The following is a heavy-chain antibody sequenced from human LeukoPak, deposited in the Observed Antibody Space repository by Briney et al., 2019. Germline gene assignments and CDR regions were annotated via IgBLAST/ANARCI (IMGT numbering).Heavy chain of an antibody. V-gene: IGHV3-30*18. Sequence: PGGSLRLSCAASGFPFSSYGMHWVRQAPGKGLEWVAVISYDGSNQYYADSVKGRFTISRDDSKNTLNLQMNSLRAEDTAVYYCAKDHTDSSSSPWNYFDHWGQGTLVTVSS. CDR1: GFPFSSYG. D-gene: IGHD6-13*01. J-gene: IGHJ4*02. CDR3: AKDHTDSSSSPWNYFDH. CDR2: ISYDGSNQ.